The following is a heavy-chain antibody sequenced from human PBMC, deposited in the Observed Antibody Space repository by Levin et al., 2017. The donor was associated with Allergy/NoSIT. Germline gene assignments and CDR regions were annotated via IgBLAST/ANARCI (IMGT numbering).Heavy chain of an antibody. D-gene: IGHD4/OR15-4a*01. Sequence: ASVKVSCEASGYIFSDYGFGWVRQAPGQGLEWVGWISPYNGHTNYAQHFQGRVTMTTDAATRTAYIELRSLRTDDTAVYYCAREKNSNLGGWYFDLWGRGTLVTVSS. CDR3: AREKNSNLGGWYFDL. J-gene: IGHJ2*01. CDR2: ISPYNGHT. CDR1: GYIFSDYG. V-gene: IGHV1-18*04.